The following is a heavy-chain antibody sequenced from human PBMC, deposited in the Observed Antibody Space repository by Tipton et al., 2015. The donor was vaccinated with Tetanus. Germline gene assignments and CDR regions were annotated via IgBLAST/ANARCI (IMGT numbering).Heavy chain of an antibody. CDR1: GGSINPYY. V-gene: IGHV3-30*18. D-gene: IGHD1-26*01. Sequence: LSLTCTVSGGSINPYYWSWIRQPPGKGLEWMAFISYDGITKYHSDSVEGRFTISRDNSKNMLYLQMNSLRSEDTAVYYCAKSQWVVTETLFDSWGQGTLVTVSS. CDR2: ISYDGITK. J-gene: IGHJ4*02. CDR3: AKSQWVVTETLFDS.